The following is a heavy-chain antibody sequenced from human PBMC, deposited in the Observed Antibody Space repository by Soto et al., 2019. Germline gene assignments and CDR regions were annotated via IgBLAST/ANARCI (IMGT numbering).Heavy chain of an antibody. J-gene: IGHJ4*02. V-gene: IGHV3-23*01. D-gene: IGHD3-3*01. CDR3: AKLGAVTTIRFFFDY. CDR1: GFTFSSYA. CDR2: ISGSGGST. Sequence: GGSLRLSCAASGFTFSSYAMSWVRQAPGKGLEWVSAISGSGGSTYYADSVKGRFTISRDNSKNTLYLQMDSLRAEDTAVYYCAKLGAVTTIRFFFDYWGQGTLVTVSS.